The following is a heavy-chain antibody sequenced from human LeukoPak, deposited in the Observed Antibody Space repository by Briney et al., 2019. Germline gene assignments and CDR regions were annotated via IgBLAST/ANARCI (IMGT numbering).Heavy chain of an antibody. D-gene: IGHD3-22*01. Sequence: GGSLRLSCAASGFTFSSYAMSWVRQAPGKGLEWVSVIYSGGSTYYADSVKGRFTISRDNSKNTLYLQMNSLRAEDTAVYYCARGTPNYYDSSGYYDAFDIWGQGTMVTVSS. CDR3: ARGTPNYYDSSGYYDAFDI. CDR1: GFTFSSYA. J-gene: IGHJ3*02. CDR2: IYSGGST. V-gene: IGHV3-66*01.